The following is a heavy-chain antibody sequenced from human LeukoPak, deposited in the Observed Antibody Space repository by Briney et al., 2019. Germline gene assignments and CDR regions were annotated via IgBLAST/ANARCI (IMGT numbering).Heavy chain of an antibody. Sequence: ASVRVSCKASGYTFTGYYMHWVRQAPGQGLEWMGWINCNSGGTKYAQKFQGRVTMTRDTSISTAYMELSGLRSDDTAVYYCAGANWAAGVTFDNWGQGTLVTVSS. D-gene: IGHD7-27*01. V-gene: IGHV1-2*02. CDR2: INCNSGGT. J-gene: IGHJ4*02. CDR1: GYTFTGYY. CDR3: AGANWAAGVTFDN.